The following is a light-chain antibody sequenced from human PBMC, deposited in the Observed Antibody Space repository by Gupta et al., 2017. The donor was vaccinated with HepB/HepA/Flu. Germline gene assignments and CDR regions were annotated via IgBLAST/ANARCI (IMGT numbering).Light chain of an antibody. J-gene: IGKJ2*01. CDR3: LQENTYPYT. V-gene: IGKV1-5*03. Sequence: DIQMTQFPSTLSASVRDSVTITCRASQSISSWLAWYQQKPGKAPNLLIYKASSLESGVPSRFSGGGSGTEFTLTISSLQPDDFATYYCLQENTYPYTFGQGTKLEIK. CDR2: KAS. CDR1: QSISSW.